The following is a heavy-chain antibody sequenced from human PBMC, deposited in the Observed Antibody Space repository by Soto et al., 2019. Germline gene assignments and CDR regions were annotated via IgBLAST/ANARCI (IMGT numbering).Heavy chain of an antibody. D-gene: IGHD3-22*01. CDR3: AREIASGLYDTPNPFDP. CDR2: IIPIFGTA. V-gene: IGHV1-69*13. CDR1: GGTFSSYA. Sequence: GASVKVSCKASGGTFSSYAISWVRQAPGQGLEWMGGIIPIFGTANYAQKFQGRVTITADESTSTAYMELSSLRSEDTAVYYCAREIASGLYDTPNPFDPWGQGTLVTVSS. J-gene: IGHJ5*02.